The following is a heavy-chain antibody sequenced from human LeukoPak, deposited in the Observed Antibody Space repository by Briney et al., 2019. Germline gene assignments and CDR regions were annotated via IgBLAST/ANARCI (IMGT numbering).Heavy chain of an antibody. CDR3: AKRARDYDSSGCYLDAFDI. V-gene: IGHV3-30*18. CDR2: ISYDGSNK. Sequence: PGRSLRLSCAASGFTFSSYGMHWVRQAPGKGLEWVAVISYDGSNKYYADSVKGRFTISRDNSKNTLYLQMNSLRAEDTAVYYCAKRARDYDSSGCYLDAFDIWGQGTMVTVSS. D-gene: IGHD3-22*01. CDR1: GFTFSSYG. J-gene: IGHJ3*02.